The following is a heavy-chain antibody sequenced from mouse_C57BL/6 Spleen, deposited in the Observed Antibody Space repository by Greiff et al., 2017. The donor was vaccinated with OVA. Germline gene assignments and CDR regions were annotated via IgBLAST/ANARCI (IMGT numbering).Heavy chain of an antibody. D-gene: IGHD1-1*01. CDR2: IYPGSGST. CDR3: AREVTTVVAPFDY. Sequence: QVQLKQPGAELVKPGASVKMSCKASGYTFTSYWITWVKQRPGQGLEWIGDIYPGSGSTNYNEKFKSKATLTVDTSSSTAYMQLSSLQSEDSAVYYCAREVTTVVAPFDYWGQGTTLTVSS. V-gene: IGHV1-55*01. CDR1: GYTFTSYW. J-gene: IGHJ2*01.